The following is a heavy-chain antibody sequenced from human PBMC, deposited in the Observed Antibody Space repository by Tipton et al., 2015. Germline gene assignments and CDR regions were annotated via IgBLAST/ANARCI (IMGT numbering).Heavy chain of an antibody. D-gene: IGHD3-10*01. V-gene: IGHV3-33*01. J-gene: IGHJ4*02. CDR2: VWYDGSEK. CDR1: HFPFSNYG. CDR3: ARDAPVVGVDY. Sequence: SLRLSCEASHFPFSNYGMHWVRQAPGKGLEWVAAVWYDGSEKQYADSVKGRFTISRDNTKNSLYLHMNSLRAEDTAVYYCARDAPVVGVDYWGQGTLVTVSS.